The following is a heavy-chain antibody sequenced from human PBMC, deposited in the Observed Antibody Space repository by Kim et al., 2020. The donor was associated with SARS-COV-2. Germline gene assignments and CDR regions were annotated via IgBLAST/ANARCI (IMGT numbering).Heavy chain of an antibody. J-gene: IGHJ6*02. V-gene: IGHV1-2*06. D-gene: IGHD2-15*01. CDR2: INPSSGTT. Sequence: ASVKVSCTASGYSLTGHYMHWVRQAPGQGLEWMGRINPSSGTTTYAPKFQDRVTMTRDTSLNTAYMELSRLGSDDTAVFYCARGFAIVPPIVTYYYAMDVWGQGTTVTVSS. CDR3: ARGFAIVPPIVTYYYAMDV. CDR1: GYSLTGHY.